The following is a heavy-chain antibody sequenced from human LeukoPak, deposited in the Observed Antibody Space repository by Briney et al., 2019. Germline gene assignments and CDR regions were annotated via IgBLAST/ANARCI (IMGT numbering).Heavy chain of an antibody. CDR3: ANLLRWEPY. D-gene: IGHD4-23*01. V-gene: IGHV3-30*18. J-gene: IGHJ4*02. CDR1: GFTFSSYG. Sequence: PGGSLRLSCAASGFTFSSYGMHWVRQAPGKGLEWVAVISYDGSNKYYADSVKGRFTISRDNSKNTLYLQMNCLRAEDTAVYYCANLLRWEPYWGQGTLVTVSS. CDR2: ISYDGSNK.